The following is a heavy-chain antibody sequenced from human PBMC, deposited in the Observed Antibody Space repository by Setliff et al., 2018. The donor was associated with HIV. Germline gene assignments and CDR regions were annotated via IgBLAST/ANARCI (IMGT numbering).Heavy chain of an antibody. CDR3: ARDAYGDSYFDY. V-gene: IGHV3-7*01. D-gene: IGHD4-17*01. CDR1: RFTFSSYW. J-gene: IGHJ4*02. CDR2: IKQDGSEK. Sequence: GGSLRLSCAASRFTFSSYWMSWVRQAPGKGLEWVANIKQDGSEKYYVDSVKGRFTISRDNARNSLYLHLRALGAEDTAIYYCARDAYGDSYFDYWGQGTLVTVSS.